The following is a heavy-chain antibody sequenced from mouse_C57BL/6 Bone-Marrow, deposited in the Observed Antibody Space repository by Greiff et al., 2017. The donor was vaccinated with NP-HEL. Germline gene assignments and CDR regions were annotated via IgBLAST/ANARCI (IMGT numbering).Heavy chain of an antibody. CDR3: ARRTTVVGYYAMDD. CDR2: ISSGGSYT. Sequence: EVKLVESGGDLVKPGASLKLSCAASGFTFSSYGMSWVRQTPDKRLEWVATISSGGSYTYYPDSVKGRFTISRDNANNTLYLQLSSLKSEDTAMYYCARRTTVVGYYAMDDWGQGTSVTVSS. D-gene: IGHD1-1*01. J-gene: IGHJ4*01. V-gene: IGHV5-6*02. CDR1: GFTFSSYG.